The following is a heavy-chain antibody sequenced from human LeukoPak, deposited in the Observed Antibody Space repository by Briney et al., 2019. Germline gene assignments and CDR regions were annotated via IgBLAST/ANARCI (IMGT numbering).Heavy chain of an antibody. CDR3: AKDLRTYGSGIYRLPTVIFNY. CDR1: GFSFSTYA. V-gene: IGHV3-23*01. Sequence: GGSLRLSCEASGFSFSTYAMSWVRQAPGKGLEWVSSIIATGDSTYYADSVKGRFTISRDNSKNTLYLQMNSLRAEDTAIYYCAKDLRTYGSGIYRLPTVIFNYWGQGTLVTVSS. D-gene: IGHD3-10*01. CDR2: IIATGDST. J-gene: IGHJ4*02.